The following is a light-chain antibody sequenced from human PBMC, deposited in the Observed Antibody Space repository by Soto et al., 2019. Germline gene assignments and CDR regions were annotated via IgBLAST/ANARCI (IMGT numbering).Light chain of an antibody. J-gene: IGKJ2*01. CDR2: DAS. Sequence: EILMTQSPATLSVSPGGTATLSCRASQGLGSSLAWYQQKPGQAPRLLIYDASTRATGVPDRFSGSESETEFTLIISSRQSEDFAVYYCQHYHGWVKAFGQGTKLEIK. V-gene: IGKV3-15*01. CDR1: QGLGSS. CDR3: QHYHGWVKA.